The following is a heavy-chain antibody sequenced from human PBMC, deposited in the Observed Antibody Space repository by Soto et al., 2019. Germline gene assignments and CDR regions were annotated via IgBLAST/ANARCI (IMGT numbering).Heavy chain of an antibody. CDR2: ISSSSGYI. Sequence: EVQLVESGGGLVKPGGSLRLSCAASGFTFSSYSMKWVRQAPGQGLEWVSFISSSSGYIYYADSVKGRFTISRDNAKNSLYLQMNSLRADDTAVYYCARDSAPGPTGAYYMDVWGKGTTVTVSS. V-gene: IGHV3-21*02. J-gene: IGHJ6*03. CDR1: GFTFSSYS. D-gene: IGHD1-1*01. CDR3: ARDSAPGPTGAYYMDV.